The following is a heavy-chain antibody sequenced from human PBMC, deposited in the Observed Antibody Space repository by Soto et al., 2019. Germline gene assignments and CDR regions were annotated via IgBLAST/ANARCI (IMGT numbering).Heavy chain of an antibody. CDR2: INAGNGNT. Sequence: QVQLVQSGAEEKKPGASVKVSCKASGYTFTSYAMHWVRQAPGQRLEWMGGINAGNGNTKYSQKFQGRVTITRDTSASTAYMELSNLRSQDTAVYYCARSIVVVTALDYWGQGTLVTVSS. CDR1: GYTFTSYA. V-gene: IGHV1-3*05. CDR3: ARSIVVVTALDY. J-gene: IGHJ4*02. D-gene: IGHD2-21*02.